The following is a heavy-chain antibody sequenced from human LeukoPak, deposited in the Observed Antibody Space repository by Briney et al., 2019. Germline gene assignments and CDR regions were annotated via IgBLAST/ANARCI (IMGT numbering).Heavy chain of an antibody. Sequence: SQTLSLTCTVSGDSISSSIYYWSWIRQPAGKGLEWIGRMSTSGSTSYNPSRKSRVTISVDTAKNHFSLNLHSVTAADTAIYHCERHQYQLSALDYWGQGPLVTVSS. D-gene: IGHD2-2*01. CDR2: MSTSGST. V-gene: IGHV4-61*02. J-gene: IGHJ4*02. CDR1: GDSISSSIYY. CDR3: ERHQYQLSALDY.